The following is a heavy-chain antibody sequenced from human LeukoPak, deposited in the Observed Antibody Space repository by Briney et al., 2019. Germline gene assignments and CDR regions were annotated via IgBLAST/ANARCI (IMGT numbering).Heavy chain of an antibody. J-gene: IGHJ4*02. D-gene: IGHD3-22*01. CDR1: GFTFSSYG. V-gene: IGHV3-48*01. CDR2: ISTSSNRI. CDR3: ARAYDSSGYFGY. Sequence: GGSLRLSCAASGFTFSSYGMNWVRQAPGKGLEWVSYISTSSNRIDYADSVKGRFTMSRDNAKNSLYLQMNSLRAEDTAVYYCARAYDSSGYFGYWGQGTLVTVSS.